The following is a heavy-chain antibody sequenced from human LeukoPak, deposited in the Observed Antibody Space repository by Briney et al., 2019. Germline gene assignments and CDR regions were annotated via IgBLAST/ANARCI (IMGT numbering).Heavy chain of an antibody. D-gene: IGHD6-19*01. V-gene: IGHV3-66*01. J-gene: IGHJ4*02. CDR3: ARGPSSGLDY. CDR1: EFSVGSNY. CDR2: IYSGGST. Sequence: GALRLSCAASEFSVGSNYMTWVRQAPGKGLEWVSLIYSGGSTYYADSVKGRFTISRDNSKNTLYLQMNSLRAEDTAVYYCARGPSSGLDYWGQGTLVTVSS.